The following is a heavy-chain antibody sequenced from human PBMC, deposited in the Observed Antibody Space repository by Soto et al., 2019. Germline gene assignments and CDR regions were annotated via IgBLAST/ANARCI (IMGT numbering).Heavy chain of an antibody. V-gene: IGHV3-11*06. D-gene: IGHD2-8*01. CDR3: ASRGHCSNGQCYPFDY. Sequence: VGSLRLSCVGSDFSLSGFYMSWVRQAPGKGLEWLSFISMSGSYKTYAASVEGRFTISRDNVKNILYLQMDSLRVEDTAVYYCASRGHCSNGQCYPFDYWGQGTQVTVSS. CDR1: DFSLSGFY. J-gene: IGHJ4*02. CDR2: ISMSGSYK.